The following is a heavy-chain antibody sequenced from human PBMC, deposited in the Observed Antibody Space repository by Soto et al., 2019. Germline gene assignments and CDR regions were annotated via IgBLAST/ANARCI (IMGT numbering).Heavy chain of an antibody. V-gene: IGHV5-51*01. CDR1: GYKFSSFW. CDR2: IYPGDSDT. Sequence: EVQLVQSGAEVKKPGESLKISCKASGYKFSSFWIGWVRQMPGKGLEWMGVIYPGDSDTNYRPSFEGQVTISADKSISTAYLQWNSLKASDTAVYYCARTYETNGYYLEYWGQGTLVTVSS. J-gene: IGHJ4*02. D-gene: IGHD3-3*01. CDR3: ARTYETNGYYLEY.